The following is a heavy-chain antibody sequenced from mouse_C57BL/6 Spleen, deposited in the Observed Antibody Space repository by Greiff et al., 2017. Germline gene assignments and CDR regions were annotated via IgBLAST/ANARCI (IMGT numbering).Heavy chain of an antibody. V-gene: IGHV1-42*01. CDR2: INPSTGGT. CDR1: GYSFTGYY. CDR3: ARYYDGYSGGY. D-gene: IGHD2-3*01. Sequence: EVQLQQSGPELVKPGASVKISCKASGYSFTGYYMNWVKQSPEKSLEWIGEINPSTGGTTYNQKFKAKATLTVDKSSSTAYMQLKSLTSEDSAVYYCARYYDGYSGGYWGQGTSVTVSS. J-gene: IGHJ4*01.